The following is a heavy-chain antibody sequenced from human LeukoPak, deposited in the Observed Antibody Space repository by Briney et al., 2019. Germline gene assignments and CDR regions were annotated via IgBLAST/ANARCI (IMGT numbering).Heavy chain of an antibody. CDR3: ATWGSSSSPLPTMDV. CDR2: IIPILGTA. Sequence: GASVKVSCKASGGTFSSYAISWVRQAPGQGLEWMGGIIPILGTANYAQKFQGRVTITADESTSTAYMELSSLRSEDTAVYYCATWGSSSSPLPTMDVWGQGTTVTVSS. CDR1: GGTFSSYA. D-gene: IGHD6-13*01. J-gene: IGHJ6*02. V-gene: IGHV1-69*13.